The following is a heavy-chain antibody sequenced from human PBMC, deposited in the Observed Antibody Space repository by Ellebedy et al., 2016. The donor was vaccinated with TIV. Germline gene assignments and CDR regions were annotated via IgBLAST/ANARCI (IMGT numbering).Heavy chain of an antibody. CDR3: ARDLGGSSGYYENYYYYYGMDV. CDR1: GFTLSGYN. Sequence: PGGSLRLSCAASGFTLSGYNMNWVRQAPGKGLEWVSSISSSSSYIYYADSVKGRFTIPRDNAKNSLYLQMNSLRAEDTAVYYCARDLGGSSGYYENYYYYYGMDVWGQGTTVTVSS. J-gene: IGHJ6*02. CDR2: ISSSSSYI. V-gene: IGHV3-21*01. D-gene: IGHD3-22*01.